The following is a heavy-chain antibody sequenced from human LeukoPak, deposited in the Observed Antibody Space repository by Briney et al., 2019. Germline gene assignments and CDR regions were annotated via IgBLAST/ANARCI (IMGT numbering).Heavy chain of an antibody. CDR3: TRDTPKIRGDH. V-gene: IGHV3-49*04. J-gene: IGHJ4*02. Sequence: GRSLRLSCTASGFTFGDYAMSWVRQAPGKGLEWVGFIRSKAYGGTTEYAASVKGRFTISRDDSKSIAYLQMNSLKTEDTAVYYCTRDTPKIRGDHWGQGTLVTVSS. CDR1: GFTFGDYA. CDR2: IRSKAYGGTT.